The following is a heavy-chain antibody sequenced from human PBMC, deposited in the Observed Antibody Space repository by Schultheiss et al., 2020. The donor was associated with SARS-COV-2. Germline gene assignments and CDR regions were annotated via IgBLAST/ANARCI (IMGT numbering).Heavy chain of an antibody. Sequence: SETLSLTCTVSGGSISSGDYYWSWIRQPPGKGLEWIGYIYYSGSTYYNPSLKSRVTISVDTSKNQFSLKLSSVTAADTAVYYCARTYYDSSGYYPDIFDYWGQGTLVTVSS. D-gene: IGHD3-22*01. V-gene: IGHV4-61*08. CDR2: IYYSGST. CDR1: GGSISSGDYY. CDR3: ARTYYDSSGYYPDIFDY. J-gene: IGHJ4*02.